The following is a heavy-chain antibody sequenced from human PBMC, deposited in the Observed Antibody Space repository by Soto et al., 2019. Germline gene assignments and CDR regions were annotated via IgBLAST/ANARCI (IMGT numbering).Heavy chain of an antibody. CDR1: GYTFTNYA. CDR2: INAGNGNT. D-gene: IGHD3-3*01. CDR3: ARATYYDLWSGPNWFDP. Sequence: GASVPVSCKASGYTFTNYAMHWVRQAPGQRLEWMGWINAGNGNTKYSQKFQGRVTITRDTSASTAYMELSSLRSEDTAVYYCARATYYDLWSGPNWFDPWGQGTLVTVSS. J-gene: IGHJ5*02. V-gene: IGHV1-3*01.